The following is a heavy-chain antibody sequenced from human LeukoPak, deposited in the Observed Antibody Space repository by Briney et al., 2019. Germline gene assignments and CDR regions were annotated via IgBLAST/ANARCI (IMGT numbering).Heavy chain of an antibody. Sequence: GRSLRLSCAASGFTFSNYGMHWVRQAPGKGLEWVAVISYDGSNKYYADSVKGRFTISRDNSKNTLYLQMSSLSAEDTAVYYCARTTTPHYYGSGSYALGYWGQGTLVTVPS. CDR1: GFTFSNYG. J-gene: IGHJ4*02. D-gene: IGHD3-10*01. CDR2: ISYDGSNK. CDR3: ARTTTPHYYGSGSYALGY. V-gene: IGHV3-30*19.